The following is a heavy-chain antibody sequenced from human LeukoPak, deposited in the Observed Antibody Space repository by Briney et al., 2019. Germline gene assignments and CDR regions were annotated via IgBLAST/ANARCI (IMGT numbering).Heavy chain of an antibody. CDR3: AKDSRVGGKGSSGWYADY. J-gene: IGHJ4*02. V-gene: IGHV3-23*01. CDR1: GFTFSNYN. CDR2: ISGSGGST. D-gene: IGHD6-19*01. Sequence: GGSLRLSCAASGFTFSNYNMNWVRQAPGRGLEWVSAISGSGGSTYYADSVKGRFTISRDNSKNTLYLQMNSLRAEDTAVYYCAKDSRVGGKGSSGWYADYWGQGTLVTVSS.